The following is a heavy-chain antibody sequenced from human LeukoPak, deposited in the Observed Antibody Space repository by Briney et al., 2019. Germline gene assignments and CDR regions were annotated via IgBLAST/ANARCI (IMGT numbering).Heavy chain of an antibody. CDR3: ARDPHHSGYDSWFDP. Sequence: SVKVSCKASGGTFISYAISWVRQAPGQWLEWMGGIIPIFGTANYAQKFQGRVTITADESTSTAYMELSSLRSEDTAVYYCARDPHHSGYDSWFDPWGQGTLVTVSS. CDR1: GGTFISYA. CDR2: IIPIFGTA. J-gene: IGHJ5*02. D-gene: IGHD5-12*01. V-gene: IGHV1-69*13.